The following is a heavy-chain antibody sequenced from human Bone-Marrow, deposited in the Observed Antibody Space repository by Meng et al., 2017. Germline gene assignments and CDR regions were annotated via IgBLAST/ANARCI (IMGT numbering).Heavy chain of an antibody. V-gene: IGHV4-4*02. Sequence: QVELEWWGQGLVKPSGTLSPAAAASGGSISRSNWLSWVRQPPGKGLEWIGEIYHGGSTNYNPSLKSRVTISVDKSKNQFSLKLSSVTAADTAVYYCARVRVEYWYFDLWGRGTLVTVSS. CDR1: GGSISRSNW. J-gene: IGHJ2*01. CDR3: ARVRVEYWYFDL. CDR2: IYHGGST.